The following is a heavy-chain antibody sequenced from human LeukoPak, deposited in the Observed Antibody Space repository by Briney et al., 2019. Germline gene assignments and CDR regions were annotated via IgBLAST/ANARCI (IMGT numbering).Heavy chain of an antibody. CDR3: AGDKLQGATLFDY. CDR1: GFTFRTYW. J-gene: IGHJ4*02. Sequence: PGGSLRLSCAASGFTFRTYWMSWVRQAPGKGLEWVANIKQDGSENYYVDSVKGRFTISRDNAKNSLFLQMNSLRAEDTAVYYCAGDKLQGATLFDYWGQGTLVTVSS. CDR2: IKQDGSEN. D-gene: IGHD1-26*01. V-gene: IGHV3-7*01.